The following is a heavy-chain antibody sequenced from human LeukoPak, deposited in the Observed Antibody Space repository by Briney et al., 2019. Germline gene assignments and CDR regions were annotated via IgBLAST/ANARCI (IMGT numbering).Heavy chain of an antibody. CDR3: AKAAHFDSSDYMNYYFDY. CDR2: ISWNSGSI. CDR1: GFTFDDYA. Sequence: GGSLRLSCAASGFTFDDYAMHWVRQAPGKGLEWVSGISWNSGSIGYADSVKGRFTISRDNAKNSLYLQMNSLRAEDTALYYCAKAAHFDSSDYMNYYFDYWGQGTLVTVSS. J-gene: IGHJ4*02. V-gene: IGHV3-9*01. D-gene: IGHD3-22*01.